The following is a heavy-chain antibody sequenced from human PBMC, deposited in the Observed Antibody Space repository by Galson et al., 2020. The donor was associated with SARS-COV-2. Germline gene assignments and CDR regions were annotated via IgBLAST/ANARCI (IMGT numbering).Heavy chain of an antibody. CDR2: ISSLGGSI. V-gene: IGHV3-48*03. D-gene: IGHD3-16*01. CDR3: ARVGRGTYPYYFDF. J-gene: IGHJ4*02. Sequence: TGGSLRLSCAASGFTFSSYEMSWVRQAPGKGLEWVSYISSLGGSIYYADSVKGRFTNSRDSPKNSLYLQMNSLRVDDTAVYYCARVGRGTYPYYFDFWGQGTLVTVSS. CDR1: GFTFSSYE.